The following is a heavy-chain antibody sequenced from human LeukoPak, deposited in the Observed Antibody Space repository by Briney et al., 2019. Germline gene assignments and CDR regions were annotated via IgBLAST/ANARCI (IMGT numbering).Heavy chain of an antibody. CDR3: ASMRLVVVPAAMYFDY. Sequence: SVTVSCKASGGTFSSYAISWVRQAPGQGLEWMGGIIPIFGTANYAQKFQGRVTITTDASTSTAYMELSSLRSEDTAVYCCASMRLVVVPAAMYFDYWGQGTLVTVSS. CDR1: GGTFSSYA. V-gene: IGHV1-69*05. J-gene: IGHJ4*02. CDR2: IIPIFGTA. D-gene: IGHD2-2*01.